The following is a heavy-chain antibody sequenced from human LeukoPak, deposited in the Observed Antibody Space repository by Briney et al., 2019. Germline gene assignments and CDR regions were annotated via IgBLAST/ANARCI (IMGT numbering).Heavy chain of an antibody. CDR1: GFTFSSYW. J-gene: IGHJ5*02. CDR2: INSDGSTT. D-gene: IGHD3-16*01. Sequence: GGSLRLSCAASGFTFSSYWVHWVRQAPGKGLVWVSRINSDGSTTNYADSVKGRLTISRDNAKNTLYLQMSSLRAEDTAVYYCTRGGEASFSPWGQGTLVTVSS. CDR3: TRGGEASFSP. V-gene: IGHV3-74*01.